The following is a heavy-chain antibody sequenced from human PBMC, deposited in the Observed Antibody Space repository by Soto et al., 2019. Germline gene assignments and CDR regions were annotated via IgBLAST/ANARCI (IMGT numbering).Heavy chain of an antibody. CDR3: ARGPWRTWRTFDC. CDR1: GFAFSNYA. CDR2: ISYDGSNK. Sequence: PGGSLRLSCAASGFAFSNYAMHWVRQAPGKGLEWVAIISYDGSNKYHADSVKGRFSISRDNSKNTLDLQMNSLRPEDTAVYYCARGPWRTWRTFDCWGQGALVTVSS. D-gene: IGHD1-1*01. V-gene: IGHV3-30-3*01. J-gene: IGHJ4*02.